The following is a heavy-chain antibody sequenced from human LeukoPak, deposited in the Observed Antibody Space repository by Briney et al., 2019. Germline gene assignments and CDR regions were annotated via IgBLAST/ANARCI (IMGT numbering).Heavy chain of an antibody. CDR1: GFAFSSHW. V-gene: IGHV3-7*01. Sequence: PGGSLRLSCAASGFAFSSHWMNRVRQAPGKGLEWVANVNREGSDKNYVDPVKGRFTISRDNAKNSLYLQMNSPRVEDTAVYYCARDGVPGGRDVWGQGTTVTVS. CDR3: ARDGVPGGRDV. CDR2: VNREGSDK. J-gene: IGHJ6*02. D-gene: IGHD3-16*01.